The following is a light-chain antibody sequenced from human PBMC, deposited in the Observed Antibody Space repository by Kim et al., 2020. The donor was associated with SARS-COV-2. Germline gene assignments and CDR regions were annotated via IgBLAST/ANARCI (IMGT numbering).Light chain of an antibody. CDR3: QVWDSITSCV. Sequence: VAREQTARITCGGNNSGSGSVHWDLLKPGQAPVWFLYRDEHRPSGIPERFSGSKSGNTATLTITRAQGDDEAHYFCQVWDSITSCVSGGGTQLTVL. V-gene: IGLV3-9*01. CDR2: RDE. J-gene: IGLJ3*02. CDR1: NSGSGS.